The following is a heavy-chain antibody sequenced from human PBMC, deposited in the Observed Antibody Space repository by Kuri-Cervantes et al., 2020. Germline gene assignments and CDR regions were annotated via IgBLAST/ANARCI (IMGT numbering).Heavy chain of an antibody. CDR1: GFTVSSNY. CDR3: AKDWAWFDP. J-gene: IGHJ5*02. CDR2: ISSSSSYI. D-gene: IGHD7-27*01. Sequence: GESLKISCAASGFTVSSNYMSWVRQAPGKGLEWVSSISSSSSYIYYADSVKGRFTISRDNAKNSLYLQMNSLRAEDTAVYYCAKDWAWFDPWGQGTLVTVSS. V-gene: IGHV3-21*04.